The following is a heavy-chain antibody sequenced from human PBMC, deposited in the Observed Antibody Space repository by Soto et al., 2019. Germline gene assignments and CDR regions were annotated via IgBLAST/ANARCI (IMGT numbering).Heavy chain of an antibody. V-gene: IGHV1-46*01. D-gene: IGHD2-15*01. J-gene: IGHJ3*02. Sequence: ASVKVSCTASGYRFTSYYMHWVRQAPGQGLEWMGIINPSGGSTSYAQKFQGRVTMTRDTSTSTVYMELSSLRSEDTAVYYCAKSGGSWDHDAFDIWGQGTMVTVSS. CDR1: GYRFTSYY. CDR2: INPSGGST. CDR3: AKSGGSWDHDAFDI.